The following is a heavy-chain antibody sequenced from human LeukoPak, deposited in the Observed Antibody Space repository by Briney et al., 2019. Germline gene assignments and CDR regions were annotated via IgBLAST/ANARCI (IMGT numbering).Heavy chain of an antibody. D-gene: IGHD5-12*01. Sequence: SGGSLSLSCTASGFTFGDCAMSWVRQAPGKGLEWVGFIRSKAYGGTTEYAASVKGRFTISRDDSKSIAYLQMNSLKTEDTAVYYRTRYSGYFDAFDIWGQGTTVTVSS. CDR3: TRYSGYFDAFDI. J-gene: IGHJ3*02. V-gene: IGHV3-49*04. CDR2: IRSKAYGGTT. CDR1: GFTFGDCA.